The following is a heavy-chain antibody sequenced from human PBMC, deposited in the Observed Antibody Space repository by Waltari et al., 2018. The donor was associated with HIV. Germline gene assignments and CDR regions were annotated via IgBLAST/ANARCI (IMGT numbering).Heavy chain of an antibody. D-gene: IGHD2-21*02. J-gene: IGHJ6*02. Sequence: PASGFTVSSTYMSWVRQAPGKGLEWVSVIYSGGSTYYADSVKGRFTISRDNSKNTLYLQMNSLRAEDTAVYYCASIAYCGGDCYPRGMDVWGQGTTVTVSS. V-gene: IGHV3-66*01. CDR2: IYSGGST. CDR1: GFTVSSTY. CDR3: ASIAYCGGDCYPRGMDV.